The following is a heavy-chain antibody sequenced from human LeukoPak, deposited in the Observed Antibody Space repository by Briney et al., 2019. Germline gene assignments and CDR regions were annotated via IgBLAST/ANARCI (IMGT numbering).Heavy chain of an antibody. J-gene: IGHJ5*02. CDR1: GGSFSGYY. V-gene: IGHV4-59*01. D-gene: IGHD2-15*01. CDR3: ATTPNCRGGSCYSRWFDP. Sequence: SETLSLTCAVYGGSFSGYYWTWIRQPPGKGLEWIGYIYYSGSTNYNPSLKSRVTISVDTSKNQFSLKLSSVTAADTAVYYCATTPNCRGGSCYSRWFDPWGQGTLVTVSS. CDR2: IYYSGST.